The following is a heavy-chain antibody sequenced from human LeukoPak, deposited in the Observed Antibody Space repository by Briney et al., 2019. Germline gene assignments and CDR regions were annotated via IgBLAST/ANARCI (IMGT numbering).Heavy chain of an antibody. CDR1: GDSIKNSCWS. V-gene: IGHV4-39*01. CDR2: MPYDENVSDNAIP. Sequence: SETLSLTCIISGDSIKNSCWSWAWVRQPPGKELEWIGTMPYDENVSDNAIPSYNPSLKSRVTISADTSKNQLSLKVNSVTAADTAAYYCARLTLTGVGGRGWFDFWGQGTLVIVSS. CDR3: ARLTLTGVGGRGWFDF. J-gene: IGHJ5*01. D-gene: IGHD3-3*01.